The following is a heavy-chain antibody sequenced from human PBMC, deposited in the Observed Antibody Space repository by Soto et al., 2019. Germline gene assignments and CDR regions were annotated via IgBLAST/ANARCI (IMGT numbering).Heavy chain of an antibody. CDR3: ASSYGSGYRAFDY. CDR2: INPILSMS. Sequence: QVQLVQSGAEVKRPGSSVKVSCKASGDTFAFYSINWVRQAPGLGLEWMGRINPILSMSNYAQRFQGRVTKAADKSTSTAYMVLNSLRSEDTAIYYCASSYGSGYRAFDYWGQGALVTVSS. D-gene: IGHD3-10*01. V-gene: IGHV1-69*02. J-gene: IGHJ4*02. CDR1: GDTFAFYS.